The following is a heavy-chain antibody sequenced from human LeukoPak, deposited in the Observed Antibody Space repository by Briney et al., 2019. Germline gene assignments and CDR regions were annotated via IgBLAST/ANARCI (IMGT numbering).Heavy chain of an antibody. CDR2: INHSGST. CDR1: GGSFSGYY. CDR3: ARAGWQWLMNHYFDY. Sequence: PSETLSLTCAVYGGSFSGYYWSWIRQPPGKGLEWIGQINHSGSTNYNPSLKSRVTVSLDTSKNQFSLKLSSVTAADTAVYYCARAGWQWLMNHYFDYWGQGTLVTVSS. J-gene: IGHJ4*02. V-gene: IGHV4-34*01. D-gene: IGHD6-19*01.